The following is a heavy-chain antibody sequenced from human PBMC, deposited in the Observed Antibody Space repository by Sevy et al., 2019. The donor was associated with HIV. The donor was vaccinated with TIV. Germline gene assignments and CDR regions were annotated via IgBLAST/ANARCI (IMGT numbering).Heavy chain of an antibody. CDR3: ARASGGDRLDYYGMDV. CDR2: IYHGGST. J-gene: IGHJ6*02. CDR1: NFSISSGYY. D-gene: IGHD2-21*02. V-gene: IGHV4-38-2*01. Sequence: SETLSLTCAVSNFSISSGYYWGWIRQPPGKGLDWIGNIYHGGSTYYNPSLKSRVTISMDTSKNHCSLRLSSVTAADTAVYYCARASGGDRLDYYGMDVWGQGTTVTVSS.